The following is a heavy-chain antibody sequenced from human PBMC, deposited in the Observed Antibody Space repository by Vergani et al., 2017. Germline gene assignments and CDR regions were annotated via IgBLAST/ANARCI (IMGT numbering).Heavy chain of an antibody. CDR1: GGSISSYY. CDR3: AGWFGP. Sequence: QVQLQESGPGLVKPSETLSLTCTVSGGSISSYYWSWIRQPPGKGLEWIGYIYYSGSTNYNPSLKSRVTISVDTSKNQFPLKLSSMTAADTAVYYCAGWFGPWGQGTLVTVSS. CDR2: IYYSGST. V-gene: IGHV4-59*01. J-gene: IGHJ5*02.